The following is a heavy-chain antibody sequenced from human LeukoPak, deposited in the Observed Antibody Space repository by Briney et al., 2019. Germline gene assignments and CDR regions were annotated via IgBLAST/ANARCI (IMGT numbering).Heavy chain of an antibody. CDR2: IIPIFGTA. J-gene: IGHJ3*02. CDR1: GGTFSSYA. D-gene: IGHD3-22*01. CDR3: VRVIDDSSGYYYAAFDI. Sequence: ASVKVSCKASGGTFSSYAISWVRQAPGQGLEWMGGIIPIFGTANYAQKFQGRVTITADESTSTAYMELSSLRSEDTAVYYCVRVIDDSSGYYYAAFDIWGQGTMVTVSS. V-gene: IGHV1-69*13.